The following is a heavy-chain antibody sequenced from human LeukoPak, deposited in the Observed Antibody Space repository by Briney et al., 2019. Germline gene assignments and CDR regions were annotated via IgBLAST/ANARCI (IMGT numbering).Heavy chain of an antibody. J-gene: IGHJ5*02. CDR1: GGSISSSSYY. V-gene: IGHV4-39*01. D-gene: IGHD3-10*01. CDR2: IYYSGST. CDR3: ARPRGSGGNWFDP. Sequence: PSETLSLTCTVSGGSISSSSYYWGWIRQPPGKGLEWIGSIYYSGSTYYNPSLKSRVTISVDTSKNQFYLKLSSVTAADTAVYYCARPRGSGGNWFDPWGQGTLVTVSS.